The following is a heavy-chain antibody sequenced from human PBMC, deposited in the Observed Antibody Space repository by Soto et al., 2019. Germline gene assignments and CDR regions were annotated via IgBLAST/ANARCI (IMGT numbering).Heavy chain of an antibody. CDR2: INPNSGGT. V-gene: IGHV1-2*02. CDR3: AREELRIYYYGMDV. D-gene: IGHD1-7*01. J-gene: IGHJ6*02. CDR1: GYIFTGSH. Sequence: ASVKVSCKASGYIFTGSHMHWVRHAPGQGLEWMGWINPNSGGTKYAQKFQGRVTMTRDTSISTAYMELSSLRSDDTAVYYCAREELRIYYYGMDVWGQGTTVTVSS.